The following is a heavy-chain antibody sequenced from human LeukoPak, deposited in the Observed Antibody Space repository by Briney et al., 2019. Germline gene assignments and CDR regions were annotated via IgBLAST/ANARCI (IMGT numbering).Heavy chain of an antibody. CDR1: GFTFSNYW. J-gene: IGHJ4*02. D-gene: IGHD3-22*01. CDR2: ISYDGSNK. CDR3: ASGPDYYDSSGYIDY. Sequence: PGGSLRLSCVASGFTFSNYWMLWVRQAPGKGLEWVAVISYDGSNKYYADSVKGRFTISRDNSKNTLYLQMNSLRAEDTAVYYCASGPDYYDSSGYIDYWGQGTLVTVSS. V-gene: IGHV3-30-3*01.